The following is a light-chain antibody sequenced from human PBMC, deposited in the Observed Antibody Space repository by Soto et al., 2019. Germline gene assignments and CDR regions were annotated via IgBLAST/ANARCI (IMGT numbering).Light chain of an antibody. CDR3: QQSFNTLT. J-gene: IGKJ4*01. CDR1: HDISTY. CDR2: SAS. V-gene: IGKV1-39*01. Sequence: DIQMTQSPSSLSAAVGDRVTITCRASHDISTYLCWYQQRPGKAPKHLMYSASILQSGVPPRFSGSGYGTDFTLTISSLQPEDIATYYCQQSFNTLTFGGATKVEIK.